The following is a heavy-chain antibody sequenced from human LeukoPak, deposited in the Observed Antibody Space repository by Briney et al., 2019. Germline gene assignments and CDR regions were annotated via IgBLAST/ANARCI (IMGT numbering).Heavy chain of an antibody. CDR3: ARHSKTCSGNYCFLDYCVC. V-gene: IGHV4-59*08. D-gene: IGHD3-22*01. CDR1: GGSISNYY. CDR2: IYYSGNT. Sequence: PSETLSLTCTVSGGSISNYYWSWFRQPPGKALEWIGYIYYSGNTDYNPSLKSRLTISVDTPKNHFSLRLSSVTAADTAVYYCARHSKTCSGNYCFLDYCVCCGRGTLVTVSS. J-gene: IGHJ4*01.